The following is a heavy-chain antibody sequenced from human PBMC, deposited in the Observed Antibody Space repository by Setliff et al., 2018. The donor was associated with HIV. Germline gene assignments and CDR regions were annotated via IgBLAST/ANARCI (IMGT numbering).Heavy chain of an antibody. Sequence: PGGSLRLSCAASGFTFSSYWMSWVRQAPGKGLEWVANIKQDGSEKYYVDSVKGRFTISRDNAKNSLYLQMNSLRAEDTAVYYCARDWGEYYDSSGFSYWGQGTLVTAPQ. D-gene: IGHD3-22*01. J-gene: IGHJ4*02. CDR1: GFTFSSYW. V-gene: IGHV3-7*01. CDR2: IKQDGSEK. CDR3: ARDWGEYYDSSGFSY.